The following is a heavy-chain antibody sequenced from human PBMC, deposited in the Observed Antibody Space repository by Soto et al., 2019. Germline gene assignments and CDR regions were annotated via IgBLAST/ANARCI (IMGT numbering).Heavy chain of an antibody. CDR1: GLTFSDHN. J-gene: IGHJ4*02. CDR3: ARLSPD. V-gene: IGHV3-72*01. CDR2: IKNRASGYTT. Sequence: EVQLVESGGGLVQPGGSLRLSCAVSGLTFSDHNMDWGRQAPGKGLEWVGRIKNRASGYTTEYVASVKGRFTISRDDSRNSVYLQMNGLRTEDTAVYYCARLSPDWGQGTLVTVSS.